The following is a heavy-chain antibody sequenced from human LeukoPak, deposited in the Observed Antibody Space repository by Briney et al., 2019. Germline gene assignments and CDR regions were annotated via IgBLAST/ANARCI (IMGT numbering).Heavy chain of an antibody. D-gene: IGHD5-24*01. V-gene: IGHV3-7*04. CDR2: IKQDGSKK. CDR1: GFPFSSYW. CDR3: TRVGYIDEGIDY. Sequence: GGSLRLSCVASGFPFSSYWMTWVRQAPGKGPEWVANIKQDGSKKSYVDSVKGRFTISRDNAKNSLYLQMNSLRAEDTAIYYCTRVGYIDEGIDYWGQGTLVTVSS. J-gene: IGHJ4*02.